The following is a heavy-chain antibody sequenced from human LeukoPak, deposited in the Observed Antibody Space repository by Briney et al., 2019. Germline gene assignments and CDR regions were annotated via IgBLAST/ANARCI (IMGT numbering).Heavy chain of an antibody. D-gene: IGHD5-24*01. V-gene: IGHV3-7*04. CDR2: IKQDGSKK. CDR1: GFPFSSYW. CDR3: TRVGYIDEGIDY. Sequence: GGSLRLSCVASGFPFSSYWMTWVRQAPGKGPEWVANIKQDGSKKSYVDSVKGRFTISRDNAKNSLYLQMNSLRAEDTAIYYCTRVGYIDEGIDYWGQGTLVTVSS. J-gene: IGHJ4*02.